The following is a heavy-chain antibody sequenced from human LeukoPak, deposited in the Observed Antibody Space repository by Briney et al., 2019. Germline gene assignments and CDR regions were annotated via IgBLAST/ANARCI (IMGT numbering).Heavy chain of an antibody. J-gene: IGHJ4*02. CDR3: ARVIGSGWYYFDY. V-gene: IGHV4-39*07. D-gene: IGHD6-19*01. Sequence: SETLSLTCTVSGGSISSSSYYWGWIRQPPGKGLEWIGSIYYSGSIYYNPSLKSRVTISVDTSKNQFSLKLSSVTAADTAMYYCARVIGSGWYYFDYWGQGTLVTVSS. CDR2: IYYSGSI. CDR1: GGSISSSSYY.